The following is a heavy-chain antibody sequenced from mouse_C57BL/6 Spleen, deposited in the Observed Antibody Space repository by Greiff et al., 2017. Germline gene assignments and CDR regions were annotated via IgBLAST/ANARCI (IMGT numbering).Heavy chain of an antibody. J-gene: IGHJ1*03. D-gene: IGHD4-1*01. CDR1: GFTFSSYG. CDR2: ISSGGSYT. V-gene: IGHV5-6*01. CDR3: ASPLTGKGYFDV. Sequence: EVKLMESGGDLVKPGGSLKLSCAASGFTFSSYGMSWVRQTPDKRLEWVATISSGGSYTYYPDSVKGRFTISRDNAKNTLYLQMSSLKSEDTAMYYCASPLTGKGYFDVWGTGTTVTVSS.